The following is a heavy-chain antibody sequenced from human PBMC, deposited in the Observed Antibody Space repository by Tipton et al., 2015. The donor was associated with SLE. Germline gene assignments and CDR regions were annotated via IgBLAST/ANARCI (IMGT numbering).Heavy chain of an antibody. Sequence: VQLVQSGGGLVQPGGSLRLSCAASGFTFSSYWMSWVRQAPGKGLEWVANIKQDGSEKYYVDSVRGRFTISRDNAKNSLYLQMNSLRADDTAVYYCARRRGSYSFDYWGQGTLVTVSS. CDR3: ARRRGSYSFDY. V-gene: IGHV3-7*01. CDR1: GFTFSSYW. D-gene: IGHD1-26*01. CDR2: IKQDGSEK. J-gene: IGHJ4*02.